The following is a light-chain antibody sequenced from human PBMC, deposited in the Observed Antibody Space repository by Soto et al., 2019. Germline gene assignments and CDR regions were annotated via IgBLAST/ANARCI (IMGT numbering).Light chain of an antibody. CDR3: CSYAGRTNVV. Sequence: QSALTQPSSVSGSPGQSITISCTGTSRDVGGYNLVSWYQQHPDKAPKLMIFEDSCRPSGVSTRFSGSKSGNTASLTISGLQAEEEADYYCCSYAGRTNVVFGGGTKLTVL. J-gene: IGLJ2*01. CDR2: EDS. CDR1: SRDVGGYNL. V-gene: IGLV2-23*01.